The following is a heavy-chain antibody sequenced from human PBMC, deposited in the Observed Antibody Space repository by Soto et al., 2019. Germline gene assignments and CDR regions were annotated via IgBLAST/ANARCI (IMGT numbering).Heavy chain of an antibody. CDR2: IYYSGST. CDR1: GGSISSYY. V-gene: IGHV4-59*01. J-gene: IGHJ4*02. D-gene: IGHD6-13*01. Sequence: SETLSLTCTVSGGSISSYYWSWIRQPPGKGLEWIGYIYYSGSTNYNPSLKSRVTISVDTSKNQFSLKLSSVTAADTAVYYCARETYSSPSYFDYWGQGTLVTVSS. CDR3: ARETYSSPSYFDY.